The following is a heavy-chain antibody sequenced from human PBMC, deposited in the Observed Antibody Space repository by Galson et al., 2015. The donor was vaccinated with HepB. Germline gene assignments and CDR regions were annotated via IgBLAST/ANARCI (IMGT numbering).Heavy chain of an antibody. CDR1: GFTFSSYW. D-gene: IGHD1-26*01. V-gene: IGHV3-74*01. Sequence: SLRLSCAASGFTFSSYWMHWVRQAPGKGLVWVSRINSDGSTTSYADSVKGRFTISRDNAKNTLYLQMNSLRAEDTAVYYCATLAVGASKGSHWGQGTQVTVSS. CDR3: ATLAVGASKGSH. J-gene: IGHJ4*02. CDR2: INSDGSTT.